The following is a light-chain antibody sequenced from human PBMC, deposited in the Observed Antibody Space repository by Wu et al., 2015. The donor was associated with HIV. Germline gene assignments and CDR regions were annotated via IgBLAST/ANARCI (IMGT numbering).Light chain of an antibody. V-gene: IGKV3-20*01. CDR2: GVS. CDR3: QQYGSSPLT. CDR1: QSVSSNY. J-gene: IGKJ1*01. Sequence: EIVMTQSPATLSVSPGERATLSCRASQSVSSNYLAWYQQKPGQAPRLVIYGVSSRATGIPDRFSGSGSGTDFTLTISRLEPEDFAVYYCQQYGSSPLTFGQGTKVEIK.